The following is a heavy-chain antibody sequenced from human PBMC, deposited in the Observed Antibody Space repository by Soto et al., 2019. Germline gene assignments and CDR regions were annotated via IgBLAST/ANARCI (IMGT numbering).Heavy chain of an antibody. CDR3: ARTKDTAMPIYYFDY. D-gene: IGHD5-18*01. CDR2: IIPIFGTA. V-gene: IGHV1-69*01. CDR1: GGTFSSYA. J-gene: IGHJ4*02. Sequence: QVQLVQSGAEVKKPGSSVKVSCKASGGTFSSYAISWVRQAPGQGLEWMGGIIPIFGTANYAHKFQGRVTITADESTSTAYMELSSLRGEDTAVYYCARTKDTAMPIYYFDYWGQGTLVTGSS.